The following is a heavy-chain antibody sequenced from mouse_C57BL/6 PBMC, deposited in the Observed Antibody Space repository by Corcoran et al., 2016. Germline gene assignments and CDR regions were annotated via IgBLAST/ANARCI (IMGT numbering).Heavy chain of an antibody. CDR2: INPNNGGT. D-gene: IGHD1-1*01. CDR1: GYTFTDYY. J-gene: IGHJ3*01. CDR3: ASAWPTTGVAY. V-gene: IGHV1-26*01. Sequence: EVQLQQSGPELVKPGASVKISCKASGYTFTDYYMNWVKQSHGKSLEWIGDINPNNGGTSYNQKFKGKATLTVDKSSSTAYMELRSLTSEDAAVYYCASAWPTTGVAYWGQGTLVTVSA.